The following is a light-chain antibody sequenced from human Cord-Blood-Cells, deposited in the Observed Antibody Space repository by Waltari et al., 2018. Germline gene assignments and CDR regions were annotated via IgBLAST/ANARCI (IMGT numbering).Light chain of an antibody. CDR1: SSDVGSYNL. CDR2: EGS. J-gene: IGLJ1*01. V-gene: IGLV2-23*01. Sequence: QSALTHPASASGSPGQSITISCTGTSSDVGSYNLVSWYQQHPGKAPKLMIYEGSKRPSGVSNRFSGSKSGNTASLTISGLQAEDEADYYCCSYAGSSTYVFGTGTKVTVL. CDR3: CSYAGSSTYV.